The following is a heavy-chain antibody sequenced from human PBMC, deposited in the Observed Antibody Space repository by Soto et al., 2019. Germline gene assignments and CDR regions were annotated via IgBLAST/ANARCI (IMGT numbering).Heavy chain of an antibody. V-gene: IGHV3-23*01. Sequence: EVPLLECGGGLVQPGGSLRLCCAASGFTFSSYAMIWVRQAPGQGLEWVSAISGSGGSTYDADSVKGRFTISRDNSKNTLYLQMHSLRAEDTAVYYCAKDLGYSGYESRFDYWGQGTLVTVSS. CDR2: ISGSGGST. D-gene: IGHD5-12*01. CDR1: GFTFSSYA. CDR3: AKDLGYSGYESRFDY. J-gene: IGHJ4*02.